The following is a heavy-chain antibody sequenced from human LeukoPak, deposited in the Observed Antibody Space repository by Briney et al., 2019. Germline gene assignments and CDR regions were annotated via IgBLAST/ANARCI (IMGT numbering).Heavy chain of an antibody. CDR1: GYTCTSYA. Sequence: SVKVSCKASGYTCTSYAMNWVRQAPGQGLEWMGGIIPIFGTANYAQKFQGRVTITADESTSTAYMELSSLRSEDTAVYYCASAEIVVPPGHAFDIWGQGTMVTVSS. V-gene: IGHV1-69*13. J-gene: IGHJ3*02. CDR2: IIPIFGTA. D-gene: IGHD3-22*01. CDR3: ASAEIVVPPGHAFDI.